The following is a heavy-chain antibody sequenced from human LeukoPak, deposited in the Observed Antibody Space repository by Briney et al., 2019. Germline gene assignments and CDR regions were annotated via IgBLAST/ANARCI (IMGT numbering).Heavy chain of an antibody. CDR3: ANSDSSGYYVDY. Sequence: TPSETLSLTCTVSGGSISSSSYYWGWIRQPPGKGLEWIGSIYYSGSTYYNPSLKSRVTMSVDTPKNQFSLKLSSVTAADTAVYYCANSDSSGYYVDYWGQGTLVTVSS. D-gene: IGHD3-22*01. V-gene: IGHV4-39*07. J-gene: IGHJ4*02. CDR2: IYYSGST. CDR1: GGSISSSSYY.